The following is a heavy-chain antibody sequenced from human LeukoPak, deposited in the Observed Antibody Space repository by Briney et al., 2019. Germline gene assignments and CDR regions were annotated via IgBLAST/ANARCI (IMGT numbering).Heavy chain of an antibody. Sequence: ASVKDSCKASGGTFSSYAISWVRQAPGQGLEWMGRIIPILGIANYAQKFQGRVTITADKSTSTAYVELSSLRSEDTAVYYCARDGTTVVTLGWFDPWGQGTLVTVSS. CDR3: ARDGTTVVTLGWFDP. J-gene: IGHJ5*02. CDR1: GGTFSSYA. D-gene: IGHD4-17*01. V-gene: IGHV1-69*04. CDR2: IIPILGIA.